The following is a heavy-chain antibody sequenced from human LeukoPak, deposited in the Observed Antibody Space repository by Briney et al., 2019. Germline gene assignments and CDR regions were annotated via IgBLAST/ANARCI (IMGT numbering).Heavy chain of an antibody. CDR2: VYYSGST. V-gene: IGHV4-59*02. D-gene: IGHD2-15*01. CDR1: GGSVSGYY. J-gene: IGHJ4*02. CDR3: ARIHRYCSGGACYVLDN. Sequence: SETLSLTCVVSGGSVSGYYWGWIRQPPGRGLEWIGYVYYSGSTNYNPSFKSRITISMDTSRNQFSLQLSSVTAADTAVYYCARIHRYCSGGACYVLDNWGQGTLVAVSS.